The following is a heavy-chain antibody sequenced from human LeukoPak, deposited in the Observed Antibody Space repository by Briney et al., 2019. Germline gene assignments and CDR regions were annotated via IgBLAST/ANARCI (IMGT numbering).Heavy chain of an antibody. V-gene: IGHV3-53*01. Sequence: GGSLRLSCAASGFTVSSNYMSWVRQAPGKGLEWVSVIYSDSSTYYADSVKGRFTISRDNSKNTLYVQMNSLRAEDTAVYYCARESPYSLDYWGQGTLLTVSS. CDR2: IYSDSST. CDR1: GFTVSSNY. D-gene: IGHD2-21*01. CDR3: ARESPYSLDY. J-gene: IGHJ4*02.